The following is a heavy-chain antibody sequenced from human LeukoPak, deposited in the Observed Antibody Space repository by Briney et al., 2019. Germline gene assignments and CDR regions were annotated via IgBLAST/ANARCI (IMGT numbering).Heavy chain of an antibody. D-gene: IGHD5-24*01. CDR3: AKDERWLQGWYFDY. V-gene: IGHV3-30*02. CDR1: GFTFSSHG. J-gene: IGHJ4*02. Sequence: PGRSLRLSCAASGFTFSSHGMHWVRQAPGKGLEWVAFIRNDGSIKYYADSVKGRVTISRDNSKNTLYLQMNSLRAEDTAVYYCAKDERWLQGWYFDYWGQGTLVTVSS. CDR2: IRNDGSIK.